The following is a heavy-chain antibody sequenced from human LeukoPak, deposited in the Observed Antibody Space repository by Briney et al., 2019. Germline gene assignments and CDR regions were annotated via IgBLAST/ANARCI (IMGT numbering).Heavy chain of an antibody. D-gene: IGHD3-3*01. Sequence: GGSLRLSCAASGFTFSDYYMSWIRQAPGKGLEWVSAISGSGGSTYYADSVKGRFTISRDNSKNTLYLQMNSLRAEDTAVYCCAKDGSAYYDFWSGYYTGELYNWFDPWGQGTLVTVSS. CDR3: AKDGSAYYDFWSGYYTGELYNWFDP. V-gene: IGHV3-23*01. J-gene: IGHJ5*02. CDR1: GFTFSDYY. CDR2: ISGSGGST.